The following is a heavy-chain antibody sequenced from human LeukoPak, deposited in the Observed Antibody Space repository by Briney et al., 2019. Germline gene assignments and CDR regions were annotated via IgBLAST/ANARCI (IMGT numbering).Heavy chain of an antibody. CDR1: GFTFDDYG. CDR2: INWNGGST. CDR3: AREMARGYYGSGSYYNVPDY. J-gene: IGHJ4*02. Sequence: GGSLRLSCAASGFTFDDYGMSRVRQAPGKGLEWVSGINWNGGSTGYADSVKGRFTISRDNAKNSLYLQMNSLRAEDTALYYCAREMARGYYGSGSYYNVPDYWGQGTLVTVSS. D-gene: IGHD3-10*01. V-gene: IGHV3-20*04.